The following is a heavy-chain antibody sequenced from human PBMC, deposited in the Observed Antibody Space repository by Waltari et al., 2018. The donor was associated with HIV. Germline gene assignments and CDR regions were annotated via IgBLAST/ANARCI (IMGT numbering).Heavy chain of an antibody. CDR3: ARGKFYYDSSGYDY. CDR2: INPNSGGT. V-gene: IGHV1-2*02. D-gene: IGHD3-22*01. CDR1: GYTFTGYY. J-gene: IGHJ4*02. Sequence: QVQLVQSGAEVKKPGASVKVSCKASGYTFTGYYMHWVRQAPGQGLEWMGWINPNSGGTTYAQKFQGRATMTRDTSISTAYMELSRLRSDDTAVYYCARGKFYYDSSGYDYWGQGTLVTVSS.